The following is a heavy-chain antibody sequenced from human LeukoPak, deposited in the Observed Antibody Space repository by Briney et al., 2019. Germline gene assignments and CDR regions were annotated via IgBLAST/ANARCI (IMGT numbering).Heavy chain of an antibody. CDR3: ARIWFGALFHFDY. V-gene: IGHV2-5*01. Sequence: ESDPTLVKPTQTLTLTCTFSGFALSASAVGVCWIRQPPGKALEWLALMYWNNNERYSPAPKSSLTSTSDPAKNQVVLTMTKVAPLDTGTYYCARIWFGALFHFDYWGQGTLVTVSS. D-gene: IGHD3-10*01. J-gene: IGHJ4*02. CDR1: GFALSASAVG. CDR2: MYWNNNE.